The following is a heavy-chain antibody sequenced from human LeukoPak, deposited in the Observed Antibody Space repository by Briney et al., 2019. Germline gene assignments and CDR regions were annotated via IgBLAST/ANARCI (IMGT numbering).Heavy chain of an antibody. CDR3: ARDSSLLGGPKYYFDH. CDR2: LGTAGDS. V-gene: IGHV3-13*04. CDR1: GFTLSSHD. Sequence: PGGSLRLSCAVSGFTLSSHDISWVRQASGKGLEWVAILGTAGDSYYADSVKGRFTISRDSSKNTLSLQMNSLRAEETAVYYCARDSSLLGGPKYYFDHWGQGTLVTVSS. D-gene: IGHD2-15*01. J-gene: IGHJ4*02.